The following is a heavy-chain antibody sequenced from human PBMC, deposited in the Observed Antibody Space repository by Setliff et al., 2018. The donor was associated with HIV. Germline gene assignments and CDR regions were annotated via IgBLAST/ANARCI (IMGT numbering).Heavy chain of an antibody. D-gene: IGHD4-17*01. Sequence: ASVKVSCKASGYTFTSYGITWVRQAPGQGLEWMGWISTYNGNTDYAQKFQERVTITRDMSTSRAYMELSSLRSEDTAVYYCAREPDYGIRDAFDIWGQGTMVTVSS. CDR1: GYTFTSYG. CDR3: AREPDYGIRDAFDI. CDR2: ISTYNGNT. J-gene: IGHJ3*02. V-gene: IGHV1-18*01.